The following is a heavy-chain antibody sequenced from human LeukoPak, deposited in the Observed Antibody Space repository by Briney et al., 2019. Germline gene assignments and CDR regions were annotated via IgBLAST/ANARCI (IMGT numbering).Heavy chain of an antibody. CDR1: GYTFTGYY. D-gene: IGHD5-18*01. J-gene: IGHJ4*02. CDR3: ARTSGYSYGYGLDY. V-gene: IGHV1-2*02. Sequence: ASVKVSCKASGYTFTGYYMHWVRQAPGQGLEWMGWINPNSGGTNYAQKFQGRVTMTRDTSISTAYMELRRLRSDDTAVYYCARTSGYSYGYGLDYWGQGTLVTVSS. CDR2: INPNSGGT.